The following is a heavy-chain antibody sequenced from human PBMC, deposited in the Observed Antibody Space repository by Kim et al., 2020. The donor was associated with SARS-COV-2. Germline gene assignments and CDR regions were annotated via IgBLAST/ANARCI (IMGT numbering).Heavy chain of an antibody. J-gene: IGHJ6*02. CDR3: AKGLEPPTYYYDSSGYYYYYYGMDV. Sequence: GGSLRLSCAASGFTFSSYAMNWVRQAPGKGLEWVSAISGSGGSTYYADSVKGRFTISRDNSKNTLYLQMNSLRAEDTAVYYCAKGLEPPTYYYDSSGYYYYYYGMDVWGQGTTVTVSS. CDR2: ISGSGGST. CDR1: GFTFSSYA. V-gene: IGHV3-23*01. D-gene: IGHD3-22*01.